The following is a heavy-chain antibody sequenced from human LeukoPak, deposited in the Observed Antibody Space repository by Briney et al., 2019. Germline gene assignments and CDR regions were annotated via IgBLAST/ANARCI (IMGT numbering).Heavy chain of an antibody. CDR1: GGSISSSSYY. Sequence: PSETLSLTCTVSGGSISSSSYYWGWIRQPPGKGLEWIGSIYYSGSTYYNPSLKSRVTISVDTSKNQFSLKLSSVTAADTAVYYCARRSGSGWYGKGGFDYWGQGTLVTVSS. J-gene: IGHJ4*02. CDR2: IYYSGST. CDR3: ARRSGSGWYGKGGFDY. D-gene: IGHD6-19*01. V-gene: IGHV4-39*01.